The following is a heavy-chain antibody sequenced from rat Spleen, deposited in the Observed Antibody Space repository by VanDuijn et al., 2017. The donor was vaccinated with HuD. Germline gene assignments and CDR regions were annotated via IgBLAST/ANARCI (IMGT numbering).Heavy chain of an antibody. D-gene: IGHD1-1*01. J-gene: IGHJ2*01. Sequence: EVQLVESDGGLVQPGRSLKLSCAASGFTFSDYYMAWVRQAPTKGLEWVATISSDGGNTYYRNSVKGRLTISRGNAKSTLYLQMDSRRSEDTATYYCARRHYMGFDYWGQGVMVTVSS. V-gene: IGHV5-25*01. CDR1: GFTFSDYY. CDR3: ARRHYMGFDY. CDR2: ISSDGGNT.